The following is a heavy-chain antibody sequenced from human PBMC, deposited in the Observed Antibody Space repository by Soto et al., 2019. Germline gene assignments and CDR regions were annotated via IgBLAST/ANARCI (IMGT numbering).Heavy chain of an antibody. V-gene: IGHV5-10-1*01. CDR3: ARIVVPAAMGYYYYGMDV. J-gene: IGHJ6*04. CDR1: GYSFTSYW. CDR2: IDPSDSYT. D-gene: IGHD2-2*01. Sequence: GESLKISCKGSGYSFTSYWISWVRQMPGKGLEWMGRIDPSDSYTNYSPSFQGHVTISADKSISTAYLQWSSLKASDTAMYYCARIVVPAAMGYYYYGMDVWGKGTTDTVSS.